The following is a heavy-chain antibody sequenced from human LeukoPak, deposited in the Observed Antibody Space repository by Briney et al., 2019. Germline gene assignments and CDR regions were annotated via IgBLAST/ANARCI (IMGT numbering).Heavy chain of an antibody. Sequence: GGSLRLSCAASGFTFSSYAMSWVRQAPGKGLEWVSAISGSGGSTYYADSVKGRFTISRDNSKNTLYLQMNSLRAEDTAVYYCARALRIYYYFDYWGQGTLVTVSS. CDR3: ARALRIYYYFDY. D-gene: IGHD1-26*01. CDR1: GFTFSSYA. CDR2: ISGSGGST. J-gene: IGHJ4*02. V-gene: IGHV3-23*01.